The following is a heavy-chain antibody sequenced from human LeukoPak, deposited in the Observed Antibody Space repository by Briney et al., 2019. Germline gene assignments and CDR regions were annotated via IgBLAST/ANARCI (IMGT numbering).Heavy chain of an antibody. D-gene: IGHD1-26*01. CDR1: GFTFSISA. J-gene: IGHJ4*02. V-gene: IGHV3-23*01. CDR2: TTGSGTTT. Sequence: PGGSLTLSCTASGFTFSISAMNWVRQAPGKGLEWVSATTGSGTTTYYADSVKGRFTISRDNSKNTLYLQMNSLRAEDTAVYYCARDIRIVGATFDYWGQGTLVTVSS. CDR3: ARDIRIVGATFDY.